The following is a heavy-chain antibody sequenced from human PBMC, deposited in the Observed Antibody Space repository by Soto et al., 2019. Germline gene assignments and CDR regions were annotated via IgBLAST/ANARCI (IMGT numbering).Heavy chain of an antibody. V-gene: IGHV1-46*03. D-gene: IGHD3-3*01. CDR2: INPSGGRT. CDR1: GNIFTSQY. Sequence: QVQLVQSGAEVKKPGASVKVSCKVSGNIFTSQYMHWVRQAPGQGREWMAMINPSGGRTSYAQMFQGRVTMTRDTSTSTVHMELSSLRSEDTAVYYCFRDVGDWGQGTLVTVSS. J-gene: IGHJ4*02. CDR3: FRDVGD.